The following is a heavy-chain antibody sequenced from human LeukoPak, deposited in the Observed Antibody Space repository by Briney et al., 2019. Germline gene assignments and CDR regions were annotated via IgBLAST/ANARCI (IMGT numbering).Heavy chain of an antibody. V-gene: IGHV4-30-4*01. CDR3: ARARLQSGLHDAFDI. J-gene: IGHJ3*02. Sequence: SETLSLTCTVSGGSISSGDYYCSWIRQPPGKGLEWIGYIYYSGSTYYNPSLKSRVTISVDTSKNQFSLKLSSVTAADTAVYYCARARLQSGLHDAFDIWGQGTMVTVSS. CDR1: GGSISSGDYY. D-gene: IGHD5-12*01. CDR2: IYYSGST.